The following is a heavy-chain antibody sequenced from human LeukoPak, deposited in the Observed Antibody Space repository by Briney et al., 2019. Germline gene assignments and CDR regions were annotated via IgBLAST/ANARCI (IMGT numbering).Heavy chain of an antibody. V-gene: IGHV3-48*01. D-gene: IGHD3-10*01. Sequence: GGSLRLSCAASGFALYGYSMNWVRQAPGKGLEWISYISGDSTNIFYADSVKGRFTISRDNAKNSLYLQMNSLRAEDTAVYYCARDHYFGDSGYSRSLDYWGQGTLVTVSS. CDR2: ISGDSTNI. J-gene: IGHJ4*02. CDR1: GFALYGYS. CDR3: ARDHYFGDSGYSRSLDY.